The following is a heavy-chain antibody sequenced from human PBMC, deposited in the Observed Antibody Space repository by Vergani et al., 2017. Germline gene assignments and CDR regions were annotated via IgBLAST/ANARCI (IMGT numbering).Heavy chain of an antibody. D-gene: IGHD6-13*01. Sequence: QVPLQQWGAGLLKLSETLSLTCAVYGGSFSGYFWSWLRQPPGKGLEWIGEVNHSGSTIYNPSLKSRVTISVDTSKNQFSLKLSSVTAADTAVYYCARGKLVPYYYYYGMDVWGQGTTVTVSS. CDR2: VNHSGST. CDR1: GGSFSGYF. V-gene: IGHV4-34*01. CDR3: ARGKLVPYYYYYGMDV. J-gene: IGHJ6*02.